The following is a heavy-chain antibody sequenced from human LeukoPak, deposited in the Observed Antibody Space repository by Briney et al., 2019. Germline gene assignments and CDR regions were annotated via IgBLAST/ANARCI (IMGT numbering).Heavy chain of an antibody. Sequence: GGSLRLSCAASGFTFSSYAMSWVRQAPGKGLEWVSAMSGDGGSTYYADSVKGRFTISRDNSKNTLYLQMNSLRAEDTAVYYCALVSLFSSSWYGDYWGQGTLVTASS. D-gene: IGHD6-13*01. CDR1: GFTFSSYA. J-gene: IGHJ4*02. V-gene: IGHV3-23*01. CDR2: MSGDGGST. CDR3: ALVSLFSSSWYGDY.